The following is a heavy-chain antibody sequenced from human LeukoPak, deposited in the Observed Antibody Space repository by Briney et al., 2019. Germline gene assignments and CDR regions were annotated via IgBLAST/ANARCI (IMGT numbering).Heavy chain of an antibody. Sequence: SETLSLTCTVSGGSISSGSYYWSWIRQPAGKGLEWIGRIYTSGSTNYNPSLKSRVTISVDTSKNQFSLKLSSVTAADTAVYYCASSSSWYDLDYWGQGTLVTVSS. D-gene: IGHD6-13*01. CDR3: ASSSSWYDLDY. CDR2: IYTSGST. J-gene: IGHJ4*02. CDR1: GGSISSGSYY. V-gene: IGHV4-61*02.